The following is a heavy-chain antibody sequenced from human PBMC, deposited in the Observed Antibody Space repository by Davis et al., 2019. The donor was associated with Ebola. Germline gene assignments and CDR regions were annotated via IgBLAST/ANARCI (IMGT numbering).Heavy chain of an antibody. D-gene: IGHD2-2*01. Sequence: PGGSLRLSCAASGFTFSSYWMSWVRQAPGKGLEWVANIKQDGSEKYYVDSVKGRFTISRDNAKNSLYLQMNSLRAEDTAVYYCARVLKDIVVVPAATFDYWGQGTLVTVSS. CDR1: GFTFSSYW. CDR2: IKQDGSEK. J-gene: IGHJ4*02. V-gene: IGHV3-7*03. CDR3: ARVLKDIVVVPAATFDY.